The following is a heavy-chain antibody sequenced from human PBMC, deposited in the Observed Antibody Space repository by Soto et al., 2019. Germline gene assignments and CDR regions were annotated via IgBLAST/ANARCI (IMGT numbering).Heavy chain of an antibody. D-gene: IGHD3-22*01. V-gene: IGHV4-34*12. Sequence: PSETLSLTCAVYDGSFSGYYWSWIRQPPGKGLEWIGQIFHGGSTNYSPSLKSRVTISVDTSKNQFSLELSSVTAADTAVYYCARPHYDSNTFYSFFDYWGQGTLVT. CDR1: DGSFSGYY. CDR2: IFHGGST. J-gene: IGHJ4*02. CDR3: ARPHYDSNTFYSFFDY.